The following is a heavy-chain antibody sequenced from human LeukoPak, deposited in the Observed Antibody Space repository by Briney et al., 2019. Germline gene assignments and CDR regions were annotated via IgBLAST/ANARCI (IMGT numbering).Heavy chain of an antibody. Sequence: PGGSLRLSCAASGLAFPTIGIHWARQAPGKGLEWVSGISGSGGDTYFADSVKGRFTISRDNSKNTVFLQMDSLRAEDTAVYYCAKTTAGYSSGRYPGWPIDYWGQGTLVTVSS. CDR3: AKTTAGYSSGRYPGWPIDY. J-gene: IGHJ4*02. CDR2: ISGSGGDT. D-gene: IGHD6-19*01. CDR1: GLAFPTIG. V-gene: IGHV3-23*01.